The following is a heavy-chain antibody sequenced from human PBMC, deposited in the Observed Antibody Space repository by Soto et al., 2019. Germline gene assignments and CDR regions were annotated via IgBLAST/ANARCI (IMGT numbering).Heavy chain of an antibody. CDR2: MYSGGSI. Sequence: GGSLRLSCTASGFTVGSSYMSWVRQAPGKGPEWVSVMYSGGSIYYADSVKGRFTISRDNSKNTLYLHMKSLRADGTAVYFCACFITVMSSCFDPWGQGTLVTVSS. CDR1: GFTVGSSY. D-gene: IGHD3-10*01. V-gene: IGHV3-53*01. J-gene: IGHJ5*02. CDR3: ACFITVMSSCFDP.